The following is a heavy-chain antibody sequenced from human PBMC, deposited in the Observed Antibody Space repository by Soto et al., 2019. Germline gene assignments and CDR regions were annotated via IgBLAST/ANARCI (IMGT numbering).Heavy chain of an antibody. CDR2: ISGSGSST. D-gene: IGHD1-7*01. J-gene: IGHJ4*02. CDR3: AKAPRWTGTSRY. CDR1: GFTFSSYA. Sequence: PVGSLRLSCAASGFTFSSYATSWVRQAPGKGLEWVSAISGSGSSTYYADSVKGRFTISRDNSKNTLYLQMNSLRAEDTAVYYCAKAPRWTGTSRYWGQGALVTVSS. V-gene: IGHV3-23*01.